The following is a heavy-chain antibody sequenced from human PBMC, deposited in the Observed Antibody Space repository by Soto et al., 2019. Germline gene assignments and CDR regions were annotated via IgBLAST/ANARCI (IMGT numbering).Heavy chain of an antibody. Sequence: LRLSCAASGFTFSSYWMHWVRQAPGKGLVWVSRVNSDGSSTTYADSVKGRFTISRDNAKNTLYLQMNSLRAEDTAVYHRAREEKPSGSYPYYYGMDVWGQGTTVTVSS. V-gene: IGHV3-74*01. J-gene: IGHJ6*02. CDR2: VNSDGSST. CDR1: GFTFSSYW. D-gene: IGHD1-26*01. CDR3: AREEKPSGSYPYYYGMDV.